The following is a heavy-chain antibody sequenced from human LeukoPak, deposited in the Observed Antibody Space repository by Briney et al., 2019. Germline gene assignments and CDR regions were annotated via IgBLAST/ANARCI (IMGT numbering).Heavy chain of an antibody. D-gene: IGHD3-22*01. V-gene: IGHV4-34*01. CDR3: ARGPDSSGYYYEDY. CDR2: INHSGST. CDR1: GGSFSGYY. Sequence: SETLSLTCAVYGGSFSGYYWSWIRQPPGKGLEWIGEINHSGSTNYNPSLKSRVTISVDTSKNQFSLKLSSVTAADTAVYYCARGPDSSGYYYEDYWGQGTLVTVSS. J-gene: IGHJ4*02.